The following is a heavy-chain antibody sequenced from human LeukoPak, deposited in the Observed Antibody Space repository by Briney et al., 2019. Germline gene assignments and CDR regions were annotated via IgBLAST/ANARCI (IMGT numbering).Heavy chain of an antibody. CDR3: ARLRLSGYRYGHFDY. CDR1: GGSISSSSYY. D-gene: IGHD5-18*01. J-gene: IGHJ4*02. Sequence: SETLSLTCTVSGGSISSSSYYWGWIRQPPGKGLEWIGSIYYSGSTNYNPSLKSRVTISVDTSKNQFSLKLSSVTAADTAVYYCARLRLSGYRYGHFDYWGQGTLVTVSS. V-gene: IGHV4-39*07. CDR2: IYYSGST.